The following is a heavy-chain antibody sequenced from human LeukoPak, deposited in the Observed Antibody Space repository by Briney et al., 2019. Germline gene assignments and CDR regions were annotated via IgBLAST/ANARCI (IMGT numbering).Heavy chain of an antibody. CDR3: ATSVVRGYYDFWSGYYKYGMDV. D-gene: IGHD3-3*01. CDR2: MNPNSGNT. V-gene: IGHV1-8*01. J-gene: IGHJ6*02. CDR1: GYTFTSYD. Sequence: ASVKVSCKASGYTFTSYDINWVRQATGQGLEWMGWMNPNSGNTDYAQKFQGRVTMTRNTSISTAYMELSSLRSEDTAVYYCATSVVRGYYDFWSGYYKYGMDVWGQGTTVTVSS.